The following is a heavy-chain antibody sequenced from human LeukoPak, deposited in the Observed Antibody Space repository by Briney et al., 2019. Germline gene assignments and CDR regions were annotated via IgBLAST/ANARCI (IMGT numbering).Heavy chain of an antibody. CDR3: ATSSNAPGNH. Sequence: SLXXXCXASGFTFNGYWMSXVRQAPGKGXXWVANIKEDGSAQYYVGSVKGRFTISRDNAKNSLNLQMNSLRAEDTAVYYCATSSNAPGNHWGQGALVTVSS. CDR1: GFTFNGYW. CDR2: IKEDGSAQ. J-gene: IGHJ5*02. D-gene: IGHD2-2*01. V-gene: IGHV3-7*01.